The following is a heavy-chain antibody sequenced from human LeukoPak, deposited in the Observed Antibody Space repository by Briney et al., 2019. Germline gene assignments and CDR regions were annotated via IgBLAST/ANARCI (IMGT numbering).Heavy chain of an antibody. CDR2: IYHSGST. CDR3: ARQRTVSTTRGLDI. CDR1: GDSIKNGAYT. J-gene: IGHJ3*02. Sequence: SETLSLTCAVSGDSIKNGAYTWSWIRQPPGEGLEWIGDIYHSGSTNYNPSLKSRVTLSVDMSKNQFSLNLSSVTAADTAVYWCARQRTVSTTRGLDIWGQGTMVTVSS. V-gene: IGHV4-30-2*01. D-gene: IGHD5/OR15-5a*01.